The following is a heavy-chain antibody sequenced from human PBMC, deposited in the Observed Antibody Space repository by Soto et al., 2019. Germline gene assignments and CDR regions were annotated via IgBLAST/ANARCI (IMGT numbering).Heavy chain of an antibody. Sequence: SVKVSCKASEHTFSINAISWVRLAPGQRLERMGGIIPVFGTTSYAQKSRDRVTITADESTTTAYMELRSLRSDDTAVYYCARDLGAGTASEPFHYQGRELWGKGTSVTVS. CDR1: EHTFSINA. V-gene: IGHV1-69*13. D-gene: IGHD1-26*01. J-gene: IGHJ6*03. CDR3: ARDLGAGTASEPFHYQGREL. CDR2: IIPVFGTT.